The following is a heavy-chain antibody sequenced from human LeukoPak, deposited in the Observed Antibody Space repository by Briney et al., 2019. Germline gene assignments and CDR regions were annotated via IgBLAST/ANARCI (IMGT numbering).Heavy chain of an antibody. D-gene: IGHD2-2*02. J-gene: IGHJ3*02. CDR1: GYTFTSYG. V-gene: IGHV1-18*01. Sequence: ASVKVSFKASGYTFTSYGISWVRQAPGQGLEWMGWIRAYNGNTNYAQKLQGRVTMTTDTSTSTAYMELRSLRSDDTAVYYCARVRWPGGAVPAAIRNDAFDIWGQGTMVTVSS. CDR3: ARVRWPGGAVPAAIRNDAFDI. CDR2: IRAYNGNT.